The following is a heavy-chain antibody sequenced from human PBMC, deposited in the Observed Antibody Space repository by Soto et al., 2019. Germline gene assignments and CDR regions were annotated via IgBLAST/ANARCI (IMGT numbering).Heavy chain of an antibody. J-gene: IGHJ5*02. CDR1: GYTFTAYN. CDR2: MNPNSGNT. Sequence: WASVKVSCKAFGYTFTAYNIHWLRQAPGQGLEWMGWMNPNSGNTGYAQKFQGRVTMTRNTSISTAYMELSSLRSEDTAVYYCARALTMVRGVIWFDPWGQGTLVTVSS. D-gene: IGHD3-10*01. V-gene: IGHV1-8*02. CDR3: ARALTMVRGVIWFDP.